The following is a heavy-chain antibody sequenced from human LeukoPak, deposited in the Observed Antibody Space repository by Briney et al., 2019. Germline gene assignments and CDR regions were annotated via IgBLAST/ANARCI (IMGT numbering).Heavy chain of an antibody. CDR1: GGSINIRY. Sequence: PSETLSLTCTVSGGSINIRYWSWIRQSPGKGLEWIGDIYYSGSTKYNPSLKSRVTISVDTPKNDLSLRLTSVLAADTAIYYCVRRDNTGWNYFDCWGQGILVTVSS. J-gene: IGHJ4*02. CDR3: VRRDNTGWNYFDC. D-gene: IGHD6-19*01. CDR2: IYYSGST. V-gene: IGHV4-59*08.